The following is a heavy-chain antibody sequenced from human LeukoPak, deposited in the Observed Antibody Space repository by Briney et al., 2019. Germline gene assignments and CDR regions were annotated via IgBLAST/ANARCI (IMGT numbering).Heavy chain of an antibody. D-gene: IGHD2/OR15-2a*01. CDR3: ATERLRPLRESSPHFDY. CDR2: IIPIFGTA. CDR1: GGTFSSYA. Sequence: GASVKVSCKASGGTFSSYAISWVRQAPGQGLEWMGGIIPIFGTANYAQKFQGRVTMTEDTSTDTAYMELSSLRSEDTAVYYCATERLRPLRESSPHFDYWGQGTLVTGSS. J-gene: IGHJ4*02. V-gene: IGHV1-69*06.